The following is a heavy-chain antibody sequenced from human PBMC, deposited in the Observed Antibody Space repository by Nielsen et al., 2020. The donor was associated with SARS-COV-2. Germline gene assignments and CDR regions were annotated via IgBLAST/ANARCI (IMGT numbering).Heavy chain of an antibody. V-gene: IGHV3-21*01. CDR3: ATDQYCPNGICSSVGRDY. D-gene: IGHD2-8*01. CDR2: ISSSGSYI. CDR1: GLTFSIYS. J-gene: IGHJ4*02. Sequence: GESLKISCAASGLTFSIYSMMWVRQAPGKGLEWVSHISSSGSYIYYADSVKGRFTISRDNAKNSVYLQMNSLRAEDTAVYYCATDQYCPNGICSSVGRDYWGQGTLVAVSS.